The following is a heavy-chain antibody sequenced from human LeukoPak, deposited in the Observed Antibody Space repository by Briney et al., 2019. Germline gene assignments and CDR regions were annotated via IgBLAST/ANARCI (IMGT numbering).Heavy chain of an antibody. J-gene: IGHJ4*02. Sequence: GRSLRLSCAASGFTFSNYAMHWVRQAPGKGREWVAVISYDGSNIYYADSVKGRFTISRDNSKNTLFLQFNSLRADDTAVYYCAKGRGTTVTAAANYWGQGTLVTVSS. CDR1: GFTFSNYA. CDR2: ISYDGSNI. D-gene: IGHD4-17*01. V-gene: IGHV3-30-3*01. CDR3: AKGRGTTVTAAANY.